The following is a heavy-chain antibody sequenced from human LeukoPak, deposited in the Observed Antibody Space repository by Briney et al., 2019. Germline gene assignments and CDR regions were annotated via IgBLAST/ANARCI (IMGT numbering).Heavy chain of an antibody. D-gene: IGHD6-19*01. CDR1: GGSVSSGSYY. Sequence: SETLSLTCTVSGGSVSSGSYYWSWIRQPPGKGLEWIGYILYSGSTNYNPSLKSRVTISADTSKNQFSLKLSSVTAADTAVFYCARGRESSAWSVFDYWGHGSLVTVSS. V-gene: IGHV4-61*01. CDR3: ARGRESSAWSVFDY. CDR2: ILYSGST. J-gene: IGHJ4*01.